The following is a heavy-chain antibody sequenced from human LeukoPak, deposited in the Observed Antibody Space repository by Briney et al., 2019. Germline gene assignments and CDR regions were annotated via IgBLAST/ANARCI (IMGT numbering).Heavy chain of an antibody. CDR2: IKQDGTDR. D-gene: IGHD6-19*01. Sequence: PGGSLRLSCAASGFTFSSYWMNWVRQAPGRGLEWLAIIKQDGTDRFYVDSVEGRFTISRDNARNSLYLQMNSLRDEDTAVYFCVGGGGWLPEYWGQGALVAVSS. CDR1: GFTFSSYW. J-gene: IGHJ4*02. CDR3: VGGGGWLPEY. V-gene: IGHV3-7*03.